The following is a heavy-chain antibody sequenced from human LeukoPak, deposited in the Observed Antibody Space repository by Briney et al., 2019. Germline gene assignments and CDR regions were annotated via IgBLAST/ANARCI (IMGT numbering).Heavy chain of an antibody. CDR2: IAWNGGRP. V-gene: IGHV3-9*01. J-gene: IGHJ6*02. CDR1: GFTFDDFA. CDR3: AKDRGCVLGGGSWGMDV. D-gene: IGHD3-16*01. Sequence: HPGESLRLSCAASGFTFDDFAMHWVRQVPGKGLEWVSGIAWNGGRPAFADSVKGRFNSSIDNDKTSVYLKMKSLRAEGTAFYYCAKDRGCVLGGGSWGMDVWGQGTTVTVSS.